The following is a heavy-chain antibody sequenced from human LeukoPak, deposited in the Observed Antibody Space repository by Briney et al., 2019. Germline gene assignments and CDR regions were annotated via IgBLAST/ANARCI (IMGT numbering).Heavy chain of an antibody. Sequence: SGRSLRLPCAASGFTFSSYGMHWVRQAPGKGLEWVAVISYYGSNKYYADSVKGRFTISRDNSKNTLYLQMNSLRAEDTAVYYCAKQYSGYLSDYWGQGTLVTVSS. CDR1: GFTFSSYG. CDR2: ISYYGSNK. J-gene: IGHJ4*02. CDR3: AKQYSGYLSDY. V-gene: IGHV3-30*18. D-gene: IGHD5-12*01.